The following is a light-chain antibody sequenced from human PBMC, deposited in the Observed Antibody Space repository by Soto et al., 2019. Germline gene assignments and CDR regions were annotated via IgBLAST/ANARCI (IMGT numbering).Light chain of an antibody. Sequence: QSVLTQPPSASWTPGQRVTISCSGSSSNIGSDYVYWFQQLPGTAPKLLIYTNYQRPSGVPDRFSGSKSGTSASLAISGLRSEDEADYWCAAWDARLSAWVFGGGTKLTVL. CDR2: TNY. V-gene: IGLV1-47*02. CDR1: SSNIGSDY. CDR3: AAWDARLSAWV. J-gene: IGLJ3*02.